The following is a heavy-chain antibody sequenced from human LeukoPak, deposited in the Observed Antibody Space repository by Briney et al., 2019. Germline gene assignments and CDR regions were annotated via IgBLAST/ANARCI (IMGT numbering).Heavy chain of an antibody. J-gene: IGHJ4*02. D-gene: IGHD2-2*01. V-gene: IGHV4-38-2*02. CDR1: GYSISSNYN. CDR2: VYHSGNT. CDR3: ARGQYLVY. Sequence: PSETLSLTCTVSGYSISSNYNWDWIQQPPGKGLEWIGSVYHSGNTYYNPSLKSRVTISVDTSKNQFSLKLSSVTAADTAVYYCARGQYLVYWGQGTLVTVSS.